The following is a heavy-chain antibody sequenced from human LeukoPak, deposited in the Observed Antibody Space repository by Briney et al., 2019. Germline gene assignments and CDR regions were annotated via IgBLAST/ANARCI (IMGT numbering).Heavy chain of an antibody. V-gene: IGHV3-15*01. CDR1: GFTFSNAW. D-gene: IGHD3-10*01. J-gene: IGHJ5*02. CDR2: IKSKTDGGTA. CDR3: NPYYTSGGYLS. Sequence: GGSLRLSCAASGFTFSNAWMSWVRQAPGKGLEWVGRIKSKTDGGTADYAAPVKGRFTISRDDSKNMLFLQMNSLKTEDTAVYYCNPYYTSGGYLSWGQGTLVTVSS.